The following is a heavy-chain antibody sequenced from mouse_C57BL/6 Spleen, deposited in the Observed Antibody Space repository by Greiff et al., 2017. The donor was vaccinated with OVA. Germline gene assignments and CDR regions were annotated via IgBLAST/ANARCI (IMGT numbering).Heavy chain of an antibody. CDR3: ARSDYGSSSYYFDY. D-gene: IGHD1-1*01. CDR2: INPSNGGT. V-gene: IGHV1-53*01. CDR1: GYTFTSYW. J-gene: IGHJ2*01. Sequence: VKLQQPGTELVKPGASVKLSCKASGYTFTSYWMHWVKQRPGQGLEWIGNINPSNGGTNYNEKFKSKATLTVDKSSSTAYMQLSSLTSEDSAVYDCARSDYGSSSYYFDYWGQGTTLTVSS.